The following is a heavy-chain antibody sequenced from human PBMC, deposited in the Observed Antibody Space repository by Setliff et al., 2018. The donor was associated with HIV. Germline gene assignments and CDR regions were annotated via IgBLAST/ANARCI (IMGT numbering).Heavy chain of an antibody. CDR2: INSDGSSI. V-gene: IGHV3-74*01. D-gene: IGHD2-15*01. CDR3: ARVGSCSGGGCYFFDH. Sequence: PGGSLRLSCAASGFIFSNYWMHWVRQAPGKGLVWVSRINSDGSSISYADSVKGRFTISRDNAKDSPFLQMNSLRAEDTAVYYCARVGSCSGGGCYFFDHWGQGTLVTVSS. J-gene: IGHJ4*02. CDR1: GFIFSNYW.